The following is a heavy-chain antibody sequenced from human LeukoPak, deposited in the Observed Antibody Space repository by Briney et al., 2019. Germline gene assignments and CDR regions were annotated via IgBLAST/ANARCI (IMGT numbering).Heavy chain of an antibody. D-gene: IGHD3-22*01. J-gene: IGHJ4*02. CDR1: GYTLTNFY. CDR2: INPSGDST. CDR3: ARDLASSGYYWD. V-gene: IGHV1-46*01. Sequence: ASVKVSCKASGYTLTNFYMHWVRQAPGQGLEWMGIINPSGDSTSYAQKFQGRVTMTRDTSTSTVYMELSSLRSEDTAVYYCARDLASSGYYWDWGQGTLVTVSS.